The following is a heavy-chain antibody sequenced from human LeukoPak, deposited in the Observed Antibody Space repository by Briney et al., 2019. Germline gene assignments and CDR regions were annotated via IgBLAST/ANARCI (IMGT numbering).Heavy chain of an antibody. CDR2: IYYSGST. Sequence: PGGSLRLSCAASGFTFSSYWMHWVRQAPGKGLECIGNIYYSGSTYYNPSLKSRVTISVDTSKNQFSLKLTSVTAADTAVYYCARGSWQLAEEVYWGQGTLVTVSS. J-gene: IGHJ4*02. D-gene: IGHD6-6*01. V-gene: IGHV4-4*02. CDR3: ARGSWQLAEEVY. CDR1: GFTFSSYW.